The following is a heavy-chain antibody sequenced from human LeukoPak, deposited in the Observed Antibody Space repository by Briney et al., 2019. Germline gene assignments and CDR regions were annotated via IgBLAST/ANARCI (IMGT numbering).Heavy chain of an antibody. CDR2: IIPILGIA. D-gene: IGHD3-10*01. J-gene: IGHJ5*02. Sequence: SVKVSCKASGGTFSSYTMSWVRQAPGQGGGWMGRIIPILGIANYAQKFQGRVTITADKSTSTAYIELSSLRSEDTAVYYCARDYYYGSGSYNWFDPWGQGTLVTVSS. V-gene: IGHV1-69*04. CDR1: GGTFSSYT. CDR3: ARDYYYGSGSYNWFDP.